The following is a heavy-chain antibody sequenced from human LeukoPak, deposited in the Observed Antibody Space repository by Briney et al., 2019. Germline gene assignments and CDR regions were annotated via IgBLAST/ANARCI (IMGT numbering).Heavy chain of an antibody. CDR3: ARVNTQQLVRGIFDY. J-gene: IGHJ4*02. CDR1: GYTFTSYG. D-gene: IGHD6-13*01. CDR2: ISAYNGNT. V-gene: IGHV1-18*01. Sequence: ASVKVSCKASGYTFTSYGISWVRQAPGQGLEWMGWISAYNGNTNYAQKLQGRVTMTTDTSTSTAYMELRSLRSDDTAVYYCARVNTQQLVRGIFDYWGQGTLVTVSS.